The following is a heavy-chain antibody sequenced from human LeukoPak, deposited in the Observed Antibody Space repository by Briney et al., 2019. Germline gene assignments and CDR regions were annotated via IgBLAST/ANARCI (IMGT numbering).Heavy chain of an antibody. CDR3: ARTERSTMVRGVSNNWFDP. V-gene: IGHV4-30-4*07. CDR2: IYYSGST. D-gene: IGHD3-10*01. J-gene: IGHJ5*02. Sequence: SETLSLTCAVSGGSISSGGYSWSWIRQPPGKGLEWIGYIYYSGSTYYNPSLKSRVTISVDTSKNQFSLKLSSVTAADTAVYYCARTERSTMVRGVSNNWFDPWGQGTLVTVSS. CDR1: GGSISSGGYS.